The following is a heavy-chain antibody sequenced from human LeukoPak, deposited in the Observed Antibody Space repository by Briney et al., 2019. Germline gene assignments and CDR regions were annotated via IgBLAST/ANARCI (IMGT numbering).Heavy chain of an antibody. CDR3: AKVGDILTGYNWGYVDC. V-gene: IGHV3-23*01. CDR2: LSGSGHST. D-gene: IGHD3-9*01. CDR1: GFTFSSYA. J-gene: IGHJ4*02. Sequence: GGSLRLSCAASGFTFSSYAMSWGRQAPGKGLEVVSGLSGSGHSTYYADAVKGRFTVSRDNSKNQLFLHMNSMRAEDTAVYYCAKVGDILTGYNWGYVDCWGQGTLVTVSA.